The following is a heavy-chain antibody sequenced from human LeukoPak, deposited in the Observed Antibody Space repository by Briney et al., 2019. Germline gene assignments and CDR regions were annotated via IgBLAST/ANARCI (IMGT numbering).Heavy chain of an antibody. J-gene: IGHJ3*02. Sequence: KPSETLSLTCTVSGGSISSYYWSWIRQPPGKGLEWIGYIYYSGSTNYNPSLKSRVTISVDTSKNQFSLKLSSVTAADTAVYYCARVLYYYDSSGYYYDASDIWGQGTMVTVSS. D-gene: IGHD3-22*01. CDR3: ARVLYYYDSSGYYYDASDI. CDR2: IYYSGST. V-gene: IGHV4-59*01. CDR1: GGSISSYY.